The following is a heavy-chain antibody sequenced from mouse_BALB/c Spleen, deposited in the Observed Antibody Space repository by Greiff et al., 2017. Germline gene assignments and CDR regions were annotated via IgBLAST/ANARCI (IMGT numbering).Heavy chain of an antibody. CDR3: ARSGGYDVGSLDY. CDR1: GFTFSSFG. D-gene: IGHD2-14*01. CDR2: IGSGSSTI. Sequence: EVQGVESGGGLVQPGGSRKLSCAASGFTFSSFGMHWVRQAPEKGLEWVAYIGSGSSTIYYADTVKGRFTISRDNPKNTLFLQMTSLRSEDTAMYYCARSGGYDVGSLDYWGQGTSVTVSS. V-gene: IGHV5-17*02. J-gene: IGHJ4*01.